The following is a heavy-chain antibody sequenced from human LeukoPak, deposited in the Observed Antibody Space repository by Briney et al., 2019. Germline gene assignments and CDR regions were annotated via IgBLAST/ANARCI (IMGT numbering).Heavy chain of an antibody. Sequence: ASVKVSCKASGYTFTSYAIHWVRQAPGQRLECMGWINTGNGNTKYSQKFQGRVTITRDTSASTACMELSSLRSEDTAVYYCARDLLAAGGFDPWGQGTLVTVSS. J-gene: IGHJ5*02. CDR1: GYTFTSYA. CDR2: INTGNGNT. V-gene: IGHV1-3*04. D-gene: IGHD6-25*01. CDR3: ARDLLAAGGFDP.